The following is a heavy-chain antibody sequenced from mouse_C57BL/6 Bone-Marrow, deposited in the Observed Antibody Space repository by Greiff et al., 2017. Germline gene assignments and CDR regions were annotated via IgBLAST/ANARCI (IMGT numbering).Heavy chain of an antibody. CDR1: GFTFSSYG. D-gene: IGHD2-4*01. V-gene: IGHV5-6*01. CDR2: ISSGGSYT. J-gene: IGHJ4*01. CDR3: ARHDNYYDYDGYYYAMDY. Sequence: EVKLVESGGDLVKPGGSLKLSCAASGFTFSSYGMSWVRQTPDKRLEWVATISSGGSYTYYPDSVKGRFTISRDNAKNTLYLQMSSLKSGDTAMYYCARHDNYYDYDGYYYAMDYWGQGTSVTVSS.